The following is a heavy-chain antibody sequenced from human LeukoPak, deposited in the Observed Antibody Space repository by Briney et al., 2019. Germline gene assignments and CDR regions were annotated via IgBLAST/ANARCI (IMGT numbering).Heavy chain of an antibody. J-gene: IGHJ4*02. V-gene: IGHV5-51*01. CDR3: ARLHAYFDWLFDY. Sequence: GESLKISCKGSGYSFTRYWIGWVRQMPGKGLEWMGIIYPGDSDTRYSPSFQGQVTISADKSFSTAYLQWSSLKASDTAMYYCARLHAYFDWLFDYWGQGTLVTVSS. D-gene: IGHD3-9*01. CDR2: IYPGDSDT. CDR1: GYSFTRYW.